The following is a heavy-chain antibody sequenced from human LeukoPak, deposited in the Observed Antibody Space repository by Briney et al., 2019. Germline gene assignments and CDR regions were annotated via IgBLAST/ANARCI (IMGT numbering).Heavy chain of an antibody. V-gene: IGHV4-30-4*01. CDR1: GGSISSGEHY. CDR2: IYNSGST. J-gene: IGHJ4*02. CDR3: ARGKGYSYGIDY. Sequence: PSQTLSLTCTVSGGSISSGEHYWSWTRQAPGKGLEWIGHIYNSGSTHYNPSLKSRVTISSDTSKNQFSLKLSSVTAADTAVYYCARGKGYSYGIDYWGQGTLVTVSS. D-gene: IGHD5-18*01.